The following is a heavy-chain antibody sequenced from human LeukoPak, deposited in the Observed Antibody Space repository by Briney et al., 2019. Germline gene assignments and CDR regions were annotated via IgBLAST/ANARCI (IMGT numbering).Heavy chain of an antibody. D-gene: IGHD2-15*01. CDR1: GYSFTSYW. CDR2: IYPGDSDT. J-gene: IGHJ5*02. V-gene: IGHV5-51*01. CDR3: ARAGIDCSGGSCYLVWFDP. Sequence: WESLKISCKGSGYSFTSYWIGWVRQMPGKGLECMGIIYPGDSDTRYSPSFQGQVTISADKSISTAYLQWSSLKASDTAMYYCARAGIDCSGGSCYLVWFDPWGQGTLVTVSS.